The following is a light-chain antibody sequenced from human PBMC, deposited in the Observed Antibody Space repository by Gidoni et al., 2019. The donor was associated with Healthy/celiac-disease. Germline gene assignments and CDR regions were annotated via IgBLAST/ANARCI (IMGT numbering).Light chain of an antibody. CDR2: QES. J-gene: IGLJ2*01. Sequence: YELTQPPSVSAAPGQTASITCSGDKLGDKYACWYQQKPGQSPVLVIYQESKRPSGIPERFSGSNSGNTATLTISGTQAMDEADYYCQAWDSSTVVFGGGTKLTVL. CDR1: KLGDKY. V-gene: IGLV3-1*01. CDR3: QAWDSSTVV.